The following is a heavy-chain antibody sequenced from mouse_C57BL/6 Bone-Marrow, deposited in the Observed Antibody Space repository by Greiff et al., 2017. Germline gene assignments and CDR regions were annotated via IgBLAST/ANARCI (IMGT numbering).Heavy chain of an antibody. CDR1: GYTFTSYW. CDR2: IDPSDSET. J-gene: IGHJ2*01. D-gene: IGHD1-1*01. CDR3: ARGGARYYGSSLYFDY. Sequence: VQLQQPGAELVRPGSSVKLSCKASGYTFTSYWMHWVKQRPIQGLEWIGNIDPSDSETHYNQKFKDKATLTVDKSSSTAYMQLSSLTSEDSAVYYCARGGARYYGSSLYFDYWGQGTTLTVSS. V-gene: IGHV1-52*01.